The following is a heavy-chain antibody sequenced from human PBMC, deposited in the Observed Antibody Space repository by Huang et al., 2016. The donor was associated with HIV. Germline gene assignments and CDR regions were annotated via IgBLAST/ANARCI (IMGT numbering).Heavy chain of an antibody. Sequence: QVQLVQSGAEVKKPGASVKVSCKASGYFFIGYYLHWVRQGPGQGLEWMGWINPNTGGTIYAQNFEDRVIMTRDTSITTAYMDLSRLKSDDTAVYYCTREAVRGIIVNFDYWGQGTLVTVSS. CDR2: INPNTGGT. CDR3: TREAVRGIIVNFDY. V-gene: IGHV1-2*02. CDR1: GYFFIGYY. D-gene: IGHD3-10*01. J-gene: IGHJ4*02.